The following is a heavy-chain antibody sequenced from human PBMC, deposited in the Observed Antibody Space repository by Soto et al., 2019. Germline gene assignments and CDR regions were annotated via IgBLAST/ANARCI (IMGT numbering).Heavy chain of an antibody. CDR1: GYTFTSYG. Sequence: QVQLVQSGAEVKKPGASVKVSGKASGYTFTSYGISWVRQAPGQGLEWMGWISAYNGNTNYAQKLEGRVTMTTDTSTTTAYMDLRSLRSDDTAIYYSARDHPGAAGLDYYYYYGMDVWGQGTTVTVSS. CDR2: ISAYNGNT. J-gene: IGHJ6*02. CDR3: ARDHPGAAGLDYYYYYGMDV. D-gene: IGHD2-15*01. V-gene: IGHV1-18*01.